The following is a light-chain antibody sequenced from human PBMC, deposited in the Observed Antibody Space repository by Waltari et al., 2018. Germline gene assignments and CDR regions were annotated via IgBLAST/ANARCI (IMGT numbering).Light chain of an antibody. V-gene: IGKV3-15*01. J-gene: IGKJ1*01. Sequence: EIVMTQSPDALSVSPGESATLSCRASESVGSALAWYQQRPGQPPRLLIYGASTRATGIPARFSGSGSGTEFILTISSLQSEDFAVYYCQQYNYWRTFGQGTKVEIK. CDR3: QQYNYWRT. CDR1: ESVGSA. CDR2: GAS.